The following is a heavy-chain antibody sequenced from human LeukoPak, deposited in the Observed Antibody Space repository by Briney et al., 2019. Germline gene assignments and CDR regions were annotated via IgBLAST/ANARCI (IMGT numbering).Heavy chain of an antibody. D-gene: IGHD2-21*02. CDR3: ARHSGDSYLDY. CDR2: IYHSGDT. J-gene: IGHJ4*02. Sequence: SETLSLTCTVSAYSVRSSYWSWIRQPPGRGLEYIGYIYHSGDTKYNPSLNSRVTISLDTSKNQFSMNVTSVTAADSAVYYCARHSGDSYLDYWAQGTLVTVSS. V-gene: IGHV4-59*02. CDR1: AYSVRSSY.